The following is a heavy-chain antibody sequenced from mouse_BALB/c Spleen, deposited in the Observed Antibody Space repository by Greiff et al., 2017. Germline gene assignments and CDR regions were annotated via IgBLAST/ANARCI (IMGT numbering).Heavy chain of an antibody. J-gene: IGHJ4*01. CDR3: ARDRRHGTYYAMDD. V-gene: IGHV2-6-7*01. D-gene: IGHD2-1*01. CDR2: IWGDGST. Sequence: QVQLKESGPGLVAPSQSLSITCTASGFSLTGYGVNWVRQPPGKGLEWLGMIWGDGSTDYNSALKSRLSISKDNSKSQVFLKMNSLQTDDTARYYGARDRRHGTYYAMDDWGQGTSVTVSS. CDR1: GFSLTGYG.